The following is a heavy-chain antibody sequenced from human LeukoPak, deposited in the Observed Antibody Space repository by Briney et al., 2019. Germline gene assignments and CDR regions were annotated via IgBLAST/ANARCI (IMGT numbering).Heavy chain of an antibody. CDR2: IGTAGDP. Sequence: PGGSLRLSCAATGFTFSSYAMHWVRQATGKGLEWVSAIGTAGDPYYPGSVKGRFTISRENAKNSLYLQMNSLRAGDTAVYYCARRGVFDAFDIWGQGTMVTVSS. J-gene: IGHJ3*02. CDR1: GFTFSSYA. D-gene: IGHD3-10*01. CDR3: ARRGVFDAFDI. V-gene: IGHV3-13*05.